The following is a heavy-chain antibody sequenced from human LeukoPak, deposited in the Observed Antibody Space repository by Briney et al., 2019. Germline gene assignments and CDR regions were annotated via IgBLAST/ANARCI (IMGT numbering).Heavy chain of an antibody. Sequence: PSETLSLTCAVYGGSFSGYYWSWIRQPPGKGLEWIGEINHSGSTNYNPSLKSRVTISVDTSKNQFSLKLSSVTAADTAVYYCARSGGPGYFDYWGQGTLVTVSS. J-gene: IGHJ4*02. CDR3: ARSGGPGYFDY. D-gene: IGHD5-12*01. V-gene: IGHV4-34*01. CDR1: GGSFSGYY. CDR2: INHSGST.